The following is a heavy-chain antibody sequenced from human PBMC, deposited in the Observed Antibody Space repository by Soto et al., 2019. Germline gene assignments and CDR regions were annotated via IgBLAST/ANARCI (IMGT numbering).Heavy chain of an antibody. J-gene: IGHJ4*02. CDR2: ISGSGGST. V-gene: IGHV3-23*01. D-gene: IGHD5-12*01. CDR3: AKITYSGYDEGLDS. Sequence: GGSLRLSCAASGFTFSSYAMSWVRQAPGKGLEWVSAISGSGGSTYYADSVKGRFTISRDNSKNTLYLQMNSLRAEDTAVYYCAKITYSGYDEGLDSWGQGTLVTVSS. CDR1: GFTFSSYA.